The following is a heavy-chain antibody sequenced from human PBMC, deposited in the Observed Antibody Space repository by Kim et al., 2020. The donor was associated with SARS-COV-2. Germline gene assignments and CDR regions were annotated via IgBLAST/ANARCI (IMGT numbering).Heavy chain of an antibody. Sequence: VKGRFTISRDNAKNPLYLQMNSLRAEDTAVYYCARVGNGGCWRVYYGMDVWGQGTTVTVSS. V-gene: IGHV3-21*01. J-gene: IGHJ6*02. CDR3: ARVGNGGCWRVYYGMDV. D-gene: IGHD2-15*01.